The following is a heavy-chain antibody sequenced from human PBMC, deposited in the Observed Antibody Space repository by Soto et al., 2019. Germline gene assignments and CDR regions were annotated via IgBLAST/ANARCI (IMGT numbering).Heavy chain of an antibody. CDR2: IIPLTETP. V-gene: IGHV1-69*01. Sequence: QVQVVQSGAEVKKPGSSVKVSCKASGGTFSNYAISWVRQAPGHGLEWVGGIIPLTETPVYAQTVQGRLPLTADEITSAAYMELSSIGPDETAVYYCARSTSNGCSCHFWGPGNLVPVSS. J-gene: IGHJ4*02. D-gene: IGHD2-2*01. CDR3: ARSTSNGCSCHF. CDR1: GGTFSNYA.